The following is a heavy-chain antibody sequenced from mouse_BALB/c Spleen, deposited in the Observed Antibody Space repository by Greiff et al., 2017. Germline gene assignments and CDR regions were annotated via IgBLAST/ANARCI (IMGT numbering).Heavy chain of an antibody. CDR1: GFTFSSYG. J-gene: IGHJ2*01. CDR3: ARGGYYGLDY. D-gene: IGHD1-1*01. CDR2: INSNGGST. V-gene: IGHV5-6-3*01. Sequence: DVKLVESGGGLVQPGGSLKLSCAASGFTFSSYGMSWVRQTPDKRLELVATINSNGGSTYYPDSVKGRFTISRDNAKNTLYLQMSSLKSEDTAMYYCARGGYYGLDYWGQGTTLTVSS.